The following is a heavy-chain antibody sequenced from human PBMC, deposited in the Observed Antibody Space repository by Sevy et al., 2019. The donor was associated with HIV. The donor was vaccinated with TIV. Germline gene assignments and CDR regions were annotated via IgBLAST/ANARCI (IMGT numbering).Heavy chain of an antibody. CDR2: ISPSGGSR. CDR3: ARDTGTSLTARPSAFDI. J-gene: IGHJ3*02. V-gene: IGHV1-46*01. CDR1: GYTFTSYY. D-gene: IGHD6-6*01. Sequence: ASVKVSCKASGYTFTSYYMHWVRQAPGQGLEWMGMISPSGGSRSYAQKFQGRVTMTRDTSTSIVYMELSSLRSEDTAVYYCARDTGTSLTARPSAFDIWGQGTMVTVSS.